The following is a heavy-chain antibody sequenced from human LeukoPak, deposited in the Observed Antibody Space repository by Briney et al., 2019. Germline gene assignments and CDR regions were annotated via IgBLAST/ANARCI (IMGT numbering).Heavy chain of an antibody. CDR1: GFTFSSYA. V-gene: IGHV3-64*01. D-gene: IGHD6-13*01. J-gene: IGHJ4*02. CDR2: ISSNGGST. Sequence: GGSLRLSCAASGFTFSSYAMHWVRQAPGKGLEYVSAISSNGGSTYYANSVKGRFTISRDNSKNTLYLQMGSLRAEDMAVYYCARGHSSSFYFDYWGQGTLVTVSS. CDR3: ARGHSSSFYFDY.